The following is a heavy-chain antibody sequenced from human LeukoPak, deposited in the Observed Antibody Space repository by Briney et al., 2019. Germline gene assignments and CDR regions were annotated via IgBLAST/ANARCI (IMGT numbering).Heavy chain of an antibody. CDR1: EFTFRSYS. Sequence: GGSLRLSCAGSEFTFRSYSMHWVRQAPGKGLEWVSSISGSSSDIYYADSVKGRFTISRDNAKNSLYLQMNSLRAEDTAVYYCARISDCSGGSCYSRNYWGQGTLVTVSS. D-gene: IGHD2-15*01. J-gene: IGHJ4*02. V-gene: IGHV3-21*01. CDR2: ISGSSSDI. CDR3: ARISDCSGGSCYSRNY.